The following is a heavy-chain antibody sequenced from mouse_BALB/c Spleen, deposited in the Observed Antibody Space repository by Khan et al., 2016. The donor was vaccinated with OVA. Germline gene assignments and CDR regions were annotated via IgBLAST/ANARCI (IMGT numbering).Heavy chain of an antibody. J-gene: IGHJ1*01. D-gene: IGHD2-1*01. CDR2: ISSGSSTI. CDR3: ARSGGNFHWYFDG. Sequence: EVELVESGGGLVQPGGSRKLSCAASGFTFSSFGMHWVRQAPKKGLEWVAYISSGSSTIYYVDTVKGRFTISRDNPKNTLFLQMTSLRSEDTAMYYCARSGGNFHWYFDGWGAGTSVTVSS. CDR1: GFTFSSFG. V-gene: IGHV5-17*02.